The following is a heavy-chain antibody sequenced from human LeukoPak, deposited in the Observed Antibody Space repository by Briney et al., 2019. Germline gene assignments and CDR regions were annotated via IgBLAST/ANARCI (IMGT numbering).Heavy chain of an antibody. CDR3: ARHVFHSSSSYYEFFDY. V-gene: IGHV4-59*08. J-gene: IGHJ4*02. Sequence: SETLSLTCTVSGGSISTFHWSWIRQPPGRGLEWIAFNHNTGSTNYNPSLNSRVTILVDTSKNQFSLKLSSVTAADTAVYYCARHVFHSSSSYYEFFDYWGQGTLVTVSS. CDR1: GGSISTFH. D-gene: IGHD3-22*01. CDR2: NHNTGST.